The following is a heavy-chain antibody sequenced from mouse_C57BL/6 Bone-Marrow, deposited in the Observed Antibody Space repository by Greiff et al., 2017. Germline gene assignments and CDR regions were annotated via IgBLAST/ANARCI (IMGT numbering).Heavy chain of an antibody. V-gene: IGHV14-4*01. D-gene: IGHD2-4*01. Sequence: EVQLQQSGAELVRPGASVKLSCPASGFNIKDDYMHWVKQRPEQGLEWIGWIDPENGDTEYASKFPGQANITADTASNTAYLQLSSLTSEDTAVYYCTLYYDYGYAMDYWGQGTSGTVSS. CDR3: TLYYDYGYAMDY. CDR1: GFNIKDDY. CDR2: IDPENGDT. J-gene: IGHJ4*01.